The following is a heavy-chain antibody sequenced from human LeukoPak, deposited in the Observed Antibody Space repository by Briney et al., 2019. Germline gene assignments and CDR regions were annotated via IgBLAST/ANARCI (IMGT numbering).Heavy chain of an antibody. CDR1: GFTFSSYW. D-gene: IGHD5-24*01. CDR3: ARRIQGMAPYYFDY. Sequence: GGSLRLSCAASGFTFSSYWMYWVRQAPGKGLVWVSRINSDGSRTSYADSVKGRFTISRDNAKNTLYLQMNSLRAEDTAVYYCARRIQGMAPYYFDYWGQGTLVTVSS. V-gene: IGHV3-74*01. CDR2: INSDGSRT. J-gene: IGHJ4*02.